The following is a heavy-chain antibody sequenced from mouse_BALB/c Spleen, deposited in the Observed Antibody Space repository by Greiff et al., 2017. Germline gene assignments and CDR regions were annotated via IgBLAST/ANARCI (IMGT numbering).Heavy chain of an antibody. CDR1: GFTFSSYA. CDR3: ASPNYYGSSWGY. CDR2: ISSGGSYT. V-gene: IGHV5-9-3*01. Sequence: EVKLVESGGGLVKPGGSLKLSCAASGFTFSSYAMSWVRQTPEKRLEWVATISSGGSYTYYPDSVKGRFTISRDNAKNTLYLQMSSLRSEDTAMYYCASPNYYGSSWGYWGQGTTLTVSS. J-gene: IGHJ2*01. D-gene: IGHD1-1*01.